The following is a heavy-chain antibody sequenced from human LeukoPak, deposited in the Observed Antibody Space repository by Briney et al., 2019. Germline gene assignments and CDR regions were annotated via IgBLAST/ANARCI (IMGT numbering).Heavy chain of an antibody. V-gene: IGHV3-23*01. Sequence: PGGSLRLSCAASGFTFSSYAMGWVRHAPGKGLEGVSAIGGSSGSTYYADSVKGRFTISRDNSKNTLYLQLNSLRAEDAAVYYCAKVRMLVGSGSWDYWGQGTLVTVSS. CDR3: AKVRMLVGSGSWDY. D-gene: IGHD3-10*01. J-gene: IGHJ4*02. CDR1: GFTFSSYA. CDR2: IGGSSGST.